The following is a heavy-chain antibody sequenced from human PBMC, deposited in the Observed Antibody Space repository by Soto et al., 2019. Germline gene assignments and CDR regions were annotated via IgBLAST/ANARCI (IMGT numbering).Heavy chain of an antibody. Sequence: QVQLVQSGAEVKKPGSSVKVSCKASGGTFSSYTISWVRQAPGQGLERMGRIIPILGIANYAQKFQGRVTITADKSTSTAYMELSSLRSEDTAVYYCARDDGLAYCGGDCYSWGQGTLVTVSS. J-gene: IGHJ4*02. CDR2: IIPILGIA. D-gene: IGHD2-21*02. CDR1: GGTFSSYT. CDR3: ARDDGLAYCGGDCYS. V-gene: IGHV1-69*02.